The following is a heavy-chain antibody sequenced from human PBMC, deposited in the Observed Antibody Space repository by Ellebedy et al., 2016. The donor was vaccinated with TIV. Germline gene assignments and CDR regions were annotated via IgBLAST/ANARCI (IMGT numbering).Heavy chain of an antibody. J-gene: IGHJ1*01. V-gene: IGHV3-30*02. CDR2: KRFDGRME. D-gene: IGHD6-19*01. CDR1: GFRLSTHG. Sequence: PGGSLRLFCVASGFRLSTHGMHWVRQAPGKGLEWVAFKRFDGRMEYNGDSVKGRFIISRDVSKNTLYLQMNRLRAEDTAMYYCTRETNSPPGAVAGTGLDCWGQGTLVIVSS. CDR3: TRETNSPPGAVAGTGLDC.